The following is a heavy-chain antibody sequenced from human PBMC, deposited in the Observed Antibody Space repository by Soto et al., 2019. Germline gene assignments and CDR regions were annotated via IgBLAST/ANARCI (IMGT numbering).Heavy chain of an antibody. V-gene: IGHV1-18*01. Sequence: GASVKLSCKDSGYTFTSYGISWVRQAPGQGLEWMGWISAYNGNTNYAQKLQGRVTMTTDTSTSTAYMELRSLRSDDTAVYYCAKNGIAVAGLDAFDIWGQGTMVTVSS. CDR3: AKNGIAVAGLDAFDI. J-gene: IGHJ3*02. D-gene: IGHD6-19*01. CDR1: GYTFTSYG. CDR2: ISAYNGNT.